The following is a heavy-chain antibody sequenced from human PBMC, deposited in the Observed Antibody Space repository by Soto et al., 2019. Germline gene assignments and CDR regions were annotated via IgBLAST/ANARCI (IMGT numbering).Heavy chain of an antibody. CDR3: ARRIPFGYGMDV. CDR2: ITSNGGNT. Sequence: EVQLVESGGGLVQPGGSLRLSCAASGFTFSSYAMKWVRQAPGKGLESVSAITSNGGNTDYASSVKGRFTISRDNSKNTLYLQVGSLRAEDMAVYYCARRIPFGYGMDVWGQGTTVTVSS. V-gene: IGHV3-64*01. J-gene: IGHJ6*02. D-gene: IGHD2-21*01. CDR1: GFTFSSYA.